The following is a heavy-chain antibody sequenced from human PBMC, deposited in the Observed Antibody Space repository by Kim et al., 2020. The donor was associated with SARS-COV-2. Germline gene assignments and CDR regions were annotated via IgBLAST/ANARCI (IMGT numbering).Heavy chain of an antibody. CDR3: AKDQAAAGTLDY. CDR2: ISYDGSNK. D-gene: IGHD6-13*01. CDR1: GFTFSSYG. J-gene: IGHJ4*02. V-gene: IGHV3-30*18. Sequence: GGSLRLSCAASGFTFSSYGMHWVRQAPGKGLEWVAVISYDGSNKYYADSVKGRFTISRDNSKNTLYLQMNSLRAEDTAVYYCAKDQAAAGTLDYWGQGTLVTVSS.